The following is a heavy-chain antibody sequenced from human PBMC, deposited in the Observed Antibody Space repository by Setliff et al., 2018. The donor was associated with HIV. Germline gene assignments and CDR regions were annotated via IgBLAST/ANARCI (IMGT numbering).Heavy chain of an antibody. J-gene: IGHJ3*02. V-gene: IGHV4-34*01. CDR1: GGSFTSYY. D-gene: IGHD1-26*01. CDR2: VNHSGIT. CDR3: AKTSVGATGLYAFDI. Sequence: SETLSLTCTVSGGSFTSYYWAWIRQTPGEGLEWLGEVNHSGITNYNPSLKSRLTITVDTSKKGFSLSLTSMTAADTAVYYCAKTSVGATGLYAFDIWGQGTMVTVSS.